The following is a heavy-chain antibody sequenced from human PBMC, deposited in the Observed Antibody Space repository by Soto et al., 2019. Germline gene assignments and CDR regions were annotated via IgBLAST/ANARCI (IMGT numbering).Heavy chain of an antibody. CDR3: ARAYYYDSSGYTY. D-gene: IGHD3-22*01. Sequence: PGGSLRLSCAASGFPFSSYSMNWVRQAPGKGLEWVSSISSSSSYIYYADSVKGRFTISRDNSKNTLYLQMNSLRAEDTAVYYCARAYYYDSSGYTYWGQGTLVTVSS. J-gene: IGHJ4*02. CDR2: ISSSSSYI. CDR1: GFPFSSYS. V-gene: IGHV3-21*04.